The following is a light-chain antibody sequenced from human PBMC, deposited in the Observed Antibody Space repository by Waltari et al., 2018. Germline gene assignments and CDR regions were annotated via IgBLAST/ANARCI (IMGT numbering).Light chain of an antibody. CDR3: QTYDNSLSGWV. CDR2: SST. CDR1: SSNIGAPYD. V-gene: IGLV1-40*01. Sequence: QSVLTQPPSVSGAPGQGVTISCAGNSSNIGAPYDVQWYRHLPGTAPKLLLYSSTNRPSWVPDRFSGSKSDTSASLAITGLQAEDEADYYCQTYDNSLSGWVFGGGTKLTVL. J-gene: IGLJ3*02.